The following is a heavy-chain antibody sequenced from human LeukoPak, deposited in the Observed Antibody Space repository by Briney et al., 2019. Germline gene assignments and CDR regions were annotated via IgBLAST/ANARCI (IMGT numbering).Heavy chain of an antibody. Sequence: GESLKISCKGSGYSFTSYWIGWVRQMPGKGLEWMGIIYPGDSDTRYSPAFQGQVTISADESISTAYLQWSSLKASDSAMYYCARRHRTYTYGYGPTYYYYYMDVWGKGTTVTVSS. V-gene: IGHV5-51*01. J-gene: IGHJ6*03. D-gene: IGHD5-18*01. CDR2: IYPGDSDT. CDR1: GYSFTSYW. CDR3: ARRHRTYTYGYGPTYYYYYMDV.